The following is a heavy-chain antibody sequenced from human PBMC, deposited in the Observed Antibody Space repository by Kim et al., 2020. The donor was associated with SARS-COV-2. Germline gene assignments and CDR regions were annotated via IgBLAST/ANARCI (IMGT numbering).Heavy chain of an antibody. Sequence: GGSLRLSCAASGFTFSGSAMHWVRQASGKGLEWVGRIRSKANSYATAYAASVKGRFTISRDDSKNTAYLQMNSLKTEDTAVYYCTRPEGSGSYFGFDPWGQGTLVTVSS. CDR1: GFTFSGSA. J-gene: IGHJ5*02. CDR2: IRSKANSYAT. V-gene: IGHV3-73*01. CDR3: TRPEGSGSYFGFDP. D-gene: IGHD1-26*01.